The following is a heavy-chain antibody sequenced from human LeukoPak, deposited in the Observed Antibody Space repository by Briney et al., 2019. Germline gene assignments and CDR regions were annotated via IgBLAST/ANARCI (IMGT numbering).Heavy chain of an antibody. CDR1: GGSISSSIYY. Sequence: SETLSLTCTVSGGSISSSIYYWGWIRQPPGRGLEWIGSIYYSGSTYYNPSLKSRVTISVDTSKNQFSLKLSPVTAADTAVYYCARQNPYYSDTTGPYWGQGTLVTVSS. J-gene: IGHJ4*02. CDR3: ARQNPYYSDTTGPY. CDR2: IYYSGST. V-gene: IGHV4-39*01. D-gene: IGHD3-22*01.